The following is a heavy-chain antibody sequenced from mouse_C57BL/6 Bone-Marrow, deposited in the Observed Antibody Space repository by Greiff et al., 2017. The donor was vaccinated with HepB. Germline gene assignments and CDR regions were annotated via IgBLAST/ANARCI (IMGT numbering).Heavy chain of an antibody. CDR1: GYTFTDYN. V-gene: IGHV1-18*01. CDR3: ARCLHYYGSSYFDY. J-gene: IGHJ2*01. CDR2: INPNNGGT. D-gene: IGHD1-1*01. Sequence: DVKLQESGPELVKPGASVKIPCKASGYTFTDYNMDWVKQSHGKSLEWIGDINPNNGGTIYNQKFKGKATLTVDKSSSTAYMELRSLTSEDTAVYYCARCLHYYGSSYFDYWGQGTTLTVSS.